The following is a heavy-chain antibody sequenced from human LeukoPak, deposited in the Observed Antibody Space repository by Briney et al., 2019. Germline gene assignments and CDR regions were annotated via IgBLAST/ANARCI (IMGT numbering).Heavy chain of an antibody. V-gene: IGHV3-53*04. CDR2: IYSGGNT. CDR3: VRLMGSGWFDP. Sequence: GGSLRLSCAASAFSFSAYSMNWVRQAPGRGLEWVSVIYSGGNTFYADSVKGRFTISRHNSENTLYLQMNSLSADDTAVYYCVRLMGSGWFDPWGQGTLVTVFS. CDR1: AFSFSAYS. D-gene: IGHD1-26*01. J-gene: IGHJ5*02.